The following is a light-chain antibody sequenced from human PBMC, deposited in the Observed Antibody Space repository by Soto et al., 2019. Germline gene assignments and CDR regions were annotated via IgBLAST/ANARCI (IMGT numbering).Light chain of an antibody. CDR2: TAS. J-gene: IGKJ2*01. Sequence: DIQVTQSPASRSASVGEKVSITCRASQSIGTYLNWYQQKSGTAPKLLIYTASKLQTGVPSRFGGSGSGTDFTLTISILQPEDFATYYCLQTYSSPRSFGQGTKLDIK. CDR3: LQTYSSPRS. V-gene: IGKV1-39*01. CDR1: QSIGTY.